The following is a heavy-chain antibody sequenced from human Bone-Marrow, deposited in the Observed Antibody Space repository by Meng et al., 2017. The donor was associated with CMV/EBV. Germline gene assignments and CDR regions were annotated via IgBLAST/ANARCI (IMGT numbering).Heavy chain of an antibody. V-gene: IGHV4-61*01. J-gene: IGHJ4*02. CDR3: ARDTGAMRSAGFDY. Sequence: ETLSLTCTVSGGSVSSGSYYWSWIRQPPGKGLEWIGYIYYSGSTNYNPSLKSRVTISVDTSKNQFSLRLSSVTAADTAVYYCARDTGAMRSAGFDYWGKGTLVTVSS. CDR1: GGSVSSGSYY. D-gene: IGHD7-27*01. CDR2: IYYSGST.